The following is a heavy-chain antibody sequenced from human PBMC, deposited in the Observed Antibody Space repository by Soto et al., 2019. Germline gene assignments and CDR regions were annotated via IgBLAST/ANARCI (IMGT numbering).Heavy chain of an antibody. V-gene: IGHV3-48*01. Sequence: EVQLVESGGMLVQPGGSLRLSCAASGLTLSTSSMNWVRQAPGKGLEWISYIRRHTSVTAYADSVKGRFTISRDSAKNALYLQMDSLRVEDTAVYYCGKVAVIGNYTVERWGQGTLVTVSS. CDR1: GLTLSTSS. CDR2: IRRHTSVT. CDR3: GKVAVIGNYTVER. D-gene: IGHD3-22*01. J-gene: IGHJ4*02.